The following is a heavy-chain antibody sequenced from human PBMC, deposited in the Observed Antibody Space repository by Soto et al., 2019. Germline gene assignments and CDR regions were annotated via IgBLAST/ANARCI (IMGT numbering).Heavy chain of an antibody. CDR2: IYYSGST. CDR3: ARLVASGYSGWFDP. V-gene: IGHV4-39*01. Sequence: SETLSLTCTVSGGSISSSSYYWGWIRQPPGRGLEWIGSIYYSGSTYYNPSLKSRVTISVDTSKNQFSLKLSSVTAADTAVYYCARLVASGYSGWFDPWGQGTLVTVSS. CDR1: GGSISSSSYY. D-gene: IGHD3-22*01. J-gene: IGHJ5*02.